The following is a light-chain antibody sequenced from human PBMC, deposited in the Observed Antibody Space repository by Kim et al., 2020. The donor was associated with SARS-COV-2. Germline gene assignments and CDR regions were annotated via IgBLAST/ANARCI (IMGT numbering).Light chain of an antibody. CDR3: GTWDSSLSAVV. Sequence: GQKCTISCAGSSSNFGDEYVSWYQQLPETAPKLLIYNNNERPSGIPDRFSGSKSGTTATLGITGLQTGDEADYYCGTWDSSLSAVVFGGGTKVTVL. J-gene: IGLJ3*02. CDR1: SSNFGDEY. V-gene: IGLV1-51*01. CDR2: NNN.